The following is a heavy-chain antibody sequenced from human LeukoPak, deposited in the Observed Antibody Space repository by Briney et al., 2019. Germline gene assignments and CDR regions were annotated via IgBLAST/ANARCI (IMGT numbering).Heavy chain of an antibody. D-gene: IGHD4-17*01. J-gene: IGHJ4*02. Sequence: GGSLRLSCAASGFISSSSAMSWVRQAPGKGLEWVSSISSSSSYIYYADSVKGRFTISRDNAKNSLYLQMNSLRAEDTAVYYCARDQWGSHDYGDYGDYWGQGTLVTVSS. CDR3: ARDQWGSHDYGDYGDY. V-gene: IGHV3-21*01. CDR1: GFISSSSA. CDR2: ISSSSSYI.